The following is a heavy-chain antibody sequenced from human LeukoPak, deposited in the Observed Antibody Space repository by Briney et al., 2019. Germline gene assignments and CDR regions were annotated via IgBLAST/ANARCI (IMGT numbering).Heavy chain of an antibody. CDR3: AREITSSSSFDS. V-gene: IGHV3-21*01. J-gene: IGHJ4*02. CDR1: GFPFSRYS. CDR2: ITSSSGYI. D-gene: IGHD6-6*01. Sequence: GGSLRLSCAASGFPFSRYSMNWGRQAPGKGLEWVSSITSSSGYIHYADSVKGRFTISRDNAKNSLYLQMNSLRAEETAVYYCAREITSSSSFDSWGQGTLVTVSS.